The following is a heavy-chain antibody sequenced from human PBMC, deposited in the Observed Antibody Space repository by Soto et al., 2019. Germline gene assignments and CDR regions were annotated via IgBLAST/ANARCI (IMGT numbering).Heavy chain of an antibody. J-gene: IGHJ4*02. CDR1: GCNLSSYA. CDR3: ARGLRWTNYYFDH. V-gene: IGHV1-69*05. CDR2: IIGVIGTA. D-gene: IGHD3-16*01. Sequence: ASVKVSCKASGCNLSSYAIRWERQAPGQGLEWMGGIIGVIGTAKYAQKFQVRVTITRDASATTAYIEPSSLRYEDTAVYYCARGLRWTNYYFDHWGQGTLVNVSS.